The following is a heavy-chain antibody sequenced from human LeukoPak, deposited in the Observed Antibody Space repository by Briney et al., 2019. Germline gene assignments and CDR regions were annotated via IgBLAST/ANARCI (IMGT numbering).Heavy chain of an antibody. CDR3: AKGWSIYYDGSGFPDY. CDR2: ISGSGANT. V-gene: IGHV3-23*01. Sequence: GGSLRLSYAASGFTFSSYAMSWVRQAPGKGLEWVSGISGSGANTDYADSVKGRFTISRDNSKATLYVQMNSLTAEDTAVYFCAKGWSIYYDGSGFPDYWGQGTLVTVSS. CDR1: GFTFSSYA. D-gene: IGHD3-22*01. J-gene: IGHJ4*02.